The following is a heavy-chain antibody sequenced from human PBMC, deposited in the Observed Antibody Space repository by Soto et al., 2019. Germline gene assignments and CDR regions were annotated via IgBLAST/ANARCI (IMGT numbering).Heavy chain of an antibody. CDR1: GGTFSNSA. J-gene: IGHJ6*02. D-gene: IGHD3-3*02. CDR3: ARDKDRAQLGGNYYYILDV. V-gene: IGHV1-69*12. CDR2: IMPIFRTP. Sequence: QVQLEQSGAEVKKPGSSVKVSCKASGGTFSNSAISWVRQAPGQGLEWMGGIMPIFRTPDYAQKFQGRVTITADESTTTAHMELSGPTLDDTAVYYGARDKDRAQLGGNYYYILDVWGQGTTVTVSS.